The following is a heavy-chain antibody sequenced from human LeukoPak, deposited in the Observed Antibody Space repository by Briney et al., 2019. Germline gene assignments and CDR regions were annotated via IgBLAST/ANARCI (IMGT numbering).Heavy chain of an antibody. V-gene: IGHV3-23*01. Sequence: GGSLRLSCAASGFTFSSYAMSWVRQAPGKGLEWVSAISGGGDTTNYADSVKGRFTISRDNSKNTLYLQMDSLRAEDTAVYYCAAYTAGSGFGYWGQGTLVTVSP. D-gene: IGHD2-2*02. CDR1: GFTFSSYA. CDR2: ISGGGDTT. CDR3: AAYTAGSGFGY. J-gene: IGHJ4*02.